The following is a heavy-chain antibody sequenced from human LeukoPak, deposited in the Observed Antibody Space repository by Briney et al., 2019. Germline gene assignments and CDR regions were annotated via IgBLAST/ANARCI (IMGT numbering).Heavy chain of an antibody. CDR2: ISHYSGAT. CDR1: GYTFSPSY. CDR3: ARPASSPQRYFDY. J-gene: IGHJ4*02. Sequence: GAPVRGSCKPSGYTFSPSYIHSGRQAPGHGLECRGCISHYSGATNCAQRFQGRVNMTMDRSMSTANMEVNRLTSDETAVYYCARPASSPQRYFDYWGQGTPVTVSS. V-gene: IGHV1-2*02. D-gene: IGHD6-13*01.